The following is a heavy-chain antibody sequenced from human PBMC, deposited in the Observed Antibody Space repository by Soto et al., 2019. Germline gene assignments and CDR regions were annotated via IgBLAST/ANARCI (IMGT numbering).Heavy chain of an antibody. D-gene: IGHD6-19*01. CDR1: GFTFSSCA. Sequence: TGGSLRLSCAASGFTFSSCAMSWVRQAPGMGLQWVSAISDSGGTTYYADSVRGRFTISRDNSKSTLYLQLNSLGAEDTAVYYCAKARPAEGSQWLVPIWGRGTPVPVSS. V-gene: IGHV3-23*01. J-gene: IGHJ4*02. CDR2: ISDSGGTT. CDR3: AKARPAEGSQWLVPI.